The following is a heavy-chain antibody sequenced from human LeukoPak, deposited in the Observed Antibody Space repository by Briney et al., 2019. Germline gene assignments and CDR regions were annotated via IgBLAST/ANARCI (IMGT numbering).Heavy chain of an antibody. CDR3: ARGEYGSGNQGGVFDY. V-gene: IGHV3-33*01. CDR1: GFTFSSYG. D-gene: IGHD3-10*01. Sequence: GGSLRHSCAASGFTFSSYGMHWVRQAPGKGLEWVAVIWYDGSNKYYADSVKGRFTISRDNSKNTLYLQMNSLRAEDTAVYYCARGEYGSGNQGGVFDYWGQGTLVTVSS. J-gene: IGHJ4*02. CDR2: IWYDGSNK.